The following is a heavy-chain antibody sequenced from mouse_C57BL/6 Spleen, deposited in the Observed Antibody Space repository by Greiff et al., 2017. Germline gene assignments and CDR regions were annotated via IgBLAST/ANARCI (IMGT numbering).Heavy chain of an antibody. V-gene: IGHV1-22*01. D-gene: IGHD1-1*01. CDR2: INPNNGGT. Sequence: DVQLQESGPELVKPGASVKMSCKASGYTFTDYNMHWVKQSHGKSLEWIGYINPNNGGTSYNQKFKGKATLTVNKSSSTAYMELRSLTSEDSAVYYCARWLTTVGDYAMDYWGQGTSVTVSS. CDR1: GYTFTDYN. CDR3: ARWLTTVGDYAMDY. J-gene: IGHJ4*01.